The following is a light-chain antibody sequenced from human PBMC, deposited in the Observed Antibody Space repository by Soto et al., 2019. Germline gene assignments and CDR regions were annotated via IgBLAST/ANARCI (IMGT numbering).Light chain of an antibody. CDR2: EVS. J-gene: IGLJ2*01. V-gene: IGLV2-14*01. Sequence: QSALTQPASVSGSPGQSITISCTGTSSDVGGYNYVSWYQQHPGKAPKLMIYEVSNRPSGVSNRFSGSKSGNTASLTISGXQAEXXADYYCSSYTSSSVVFGGGTKLTV. CDR3: SSYTSSSVV. CDR1: SSDVGGYNY.